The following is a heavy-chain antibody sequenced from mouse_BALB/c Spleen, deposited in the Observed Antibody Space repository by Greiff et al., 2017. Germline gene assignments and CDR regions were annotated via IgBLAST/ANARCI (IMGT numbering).Heavy chain of an antibody. D-gene: IGHD2-4*01. Sequence: VQLKQSGAELVKPGASVKLSCTASGFNIKDTYMHWVKQRPEQGLEWIGRIDPANGNTKYDPKFQGKATITADTSSNTAYLQLSSLTSEDTAVYYCARSTMITNYYAMDYWGQGTSVTVSS. V-gene: IGHV14-3*02. CDR1: GFNIKDTY. CDR3: ARSTMITNYYAMDY. CDR2: IDPANGNT. J-gene: IGHJ4*01.